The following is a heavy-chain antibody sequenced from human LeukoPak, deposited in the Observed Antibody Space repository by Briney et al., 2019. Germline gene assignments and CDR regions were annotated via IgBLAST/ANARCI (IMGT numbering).Heavy chain of an antibody. J-gene: IGHJ6*03. CDR3: AKWGYCSSTTCLAIMDV. D-gene: IGHD2-2*01. Sequence: GRSLRLSCAASGFTFSSYGMHWVRQAPGKGLEWVAVIWYGGSNKYYADSVKGRFTISRDNSKNTLYLQMNSLRPEDTAVYYCAKWGYCSSTTCLAIMDVWDKGTTVTVSS. CDR1: GFTFSSYG. V-gene: IGHV3-30*18. CDR2: IWYGGSNK.